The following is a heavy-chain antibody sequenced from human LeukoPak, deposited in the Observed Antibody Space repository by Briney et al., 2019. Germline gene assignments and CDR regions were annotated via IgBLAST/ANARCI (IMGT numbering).Heavy chain of an antibody. CDR3: ARPYYDSSGWDYMDV. CDR1: GFTISSYE. CDR2: IYSGGST. D-gene: IGHD3-22*01. J-gene: IGHJ6*03. Sequence: GGSLRLSCAASGFTISSYEMNWVRQAPGKGLEWDSVIYSGGSTYYADSVKGRFTISRDNSKNTLYLQMNSLRAEDTAVYYCARPYYDSSGWDYMDVWGKGTTVTISS. V-gene: IGHV3-66*04.